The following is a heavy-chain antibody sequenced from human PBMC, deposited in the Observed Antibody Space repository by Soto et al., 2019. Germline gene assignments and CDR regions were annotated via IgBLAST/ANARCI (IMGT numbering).Heavy chain of an antibody. D-gene: IGHD6-13*01. Sequence: PGGSLRLSCEASGFVFTNFWMHWVRHVPGKGLVWVARIDTSGHSTNYAESVKGRFTIPRDNAKNTVSLQMNGLRVEDTGVYYCAKDSWYFDLWSQGSQVTVSS. CDR2: IDTSGHST. J-gene: IGHJ4*02. CDR1: GFVFTNFW. CDR3: AKDSWYFDL. V-gene: IGHV3-74*01.